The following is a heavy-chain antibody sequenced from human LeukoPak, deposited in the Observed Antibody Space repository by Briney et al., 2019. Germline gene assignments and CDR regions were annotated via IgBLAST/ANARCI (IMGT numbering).Heavy chain of an antibody. D-gene: IGHD3-10*01. V-gene: IGHV3-23*01. CDR2: ISGSGGST. J-gene: IGHJ4*02. CDR1: GFTFSSYA. CDR3: AKGPMVRGFYFDY. Sequence: PGGSLRLSXAASGFTFSSYAMSWVRQAPGKGVEWVSAISGSGGSTYYADSVKGRFTIPRDNSKNTLYLQMNSLRAEDTAVYYCAKGPMVRGFYFDYWGQGTLVTVSS.